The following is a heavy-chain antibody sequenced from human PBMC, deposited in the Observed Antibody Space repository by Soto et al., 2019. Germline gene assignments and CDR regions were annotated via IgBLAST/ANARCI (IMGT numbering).Heavy chain of an antibody. CDR1: GYTFTSYG. D-gene: IGHD2-15*01. V-gene: IGHV1-18*01. Sequence: GASVKVSCKASGYTFTSYGISWVRQAPGQGLEWMGWISAYNGNTNYAQKLQGRVTMTTDTSTSTAYMELRSLRSDDTAVYYCARDLASLVVAAEEDAFDIWGQGTMVTVSS. CDR3: ARDLASLVVAAEEDAFDI. CDR2: ISAYNGNT. J-gene: IGHJ3*02.